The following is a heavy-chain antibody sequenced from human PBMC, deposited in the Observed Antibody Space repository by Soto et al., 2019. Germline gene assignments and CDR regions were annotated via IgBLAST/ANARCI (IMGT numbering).Heavy chain of an antibody. D-gene: IGHD3-9*01. Sequence: EVQLVESGGGLVQPGRSLRLSCGASGFTFGDYAMHWVRQAPGKGLEWVSGISWNSGSRGYAGSVKGRFTISRDNATNSLYLQMKSLRAEYTALYYWAKDRRPDDILAGPADAFDIWGQGTMVTVSS. J-gene: IGHJ3*02. CDR2: ISWNSGSR. CDR3: AKDRRPDDILAGPADAFDI. CDR1: GFTFGDYA. V-gene: IGHV3-9*01.